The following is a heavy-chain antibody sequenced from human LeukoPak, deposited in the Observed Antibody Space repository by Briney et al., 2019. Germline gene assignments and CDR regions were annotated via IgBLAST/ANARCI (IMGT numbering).Heavy chain of an antibody. Sequence: GGSLRLSCAASGFTFSSYEMNWVRQAPGKGLEWVPYISSSGSTIYYADSVKGRFTISRDNAKNSLYLQMNSLRAEDTAFYYCARVGSYASGLDYWGQGTLVPLSS. V-gene: IGHV3-48*03. CDR1: GFTFSSYE. CDR3: ARVGSYASGLDY. CDR2: ISSSGSTI. J-gene: IGHJ4*02. D-gene: IGHD3-10*01.